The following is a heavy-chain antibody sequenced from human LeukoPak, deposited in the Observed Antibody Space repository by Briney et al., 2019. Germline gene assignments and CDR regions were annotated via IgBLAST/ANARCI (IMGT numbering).Heavy chain of an antibody. J-gene: IGHJ4*02. Sequence: AGGSLRLSCAASGFTFSRYSMHWVRQAPGKGLEYVSAISNNGGSTYYAKSVKGRFTISRDNPKNTLYLQMGSLRAEDMAVYYCARTSIAAREADYWGQGTLVTVSS. CDR3: ARTSIAAREADY. CDR2: ISNNGGST. V-gene: IGHV3-64*01. D-gene: IGHD6-6*01. CDR1: GFTFSRYS.